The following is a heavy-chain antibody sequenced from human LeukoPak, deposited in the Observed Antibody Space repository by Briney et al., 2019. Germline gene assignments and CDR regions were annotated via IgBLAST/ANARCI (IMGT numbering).Heavy chain of an antibody. CDR2: INWNGGST. D-gene: IGHD2-2*02. J-gene: IGHJ6*03. CDR3: ARVRVVVVVPAAIRIPYYMDV. Sequence: GGSLRLSCAASGFTFDDYGMSWVRQAPGKGLEWVSGINWNGGSTGYADSVKGRFTISRDNAKNSLYLQMNSLRAEDTALYYCARVRVVVVVPAAIRIPYYMDVWGKGITVTVSS. V-gene: IGHV3-20*04. CDR1: GFTFDDYG.